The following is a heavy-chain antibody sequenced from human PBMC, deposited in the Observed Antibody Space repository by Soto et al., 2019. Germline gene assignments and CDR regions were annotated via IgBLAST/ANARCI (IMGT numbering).Heavy chain of an antibody. J-gene: IGHJ4*02. Sequence: PSETLSLTCAVYGGSFSGYYWSWIRQPPGKGLEWIGYISHSGSTYYTPSLKSRVIISADTSKNQFSLNLTSVTAADTAVYYCAREYTYGSNFFDCWGQGALVTVSS. CDR1: GGSFSGYY. D-gene: IGHD5-18*01. CDR3: AREYTYGSNFFDC. V-gene: IGHV4-34*09. CDR2: ISHSGST.